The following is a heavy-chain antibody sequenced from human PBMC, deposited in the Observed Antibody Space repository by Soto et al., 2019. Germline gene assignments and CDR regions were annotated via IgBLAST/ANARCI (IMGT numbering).Heavy chain of an antibody. CDR1: GYTFISYG. D-gene: IGHD6-19*01. J-gene: IGHJ4*02. CDR2: ISADNGNT. CDR3: ARETAVTGADY. Sequence: QVQLVQSGAEVKKPGASVKVSCKASGYTFISYGISWVRQAPGQGLEWMGWISADNGNTNYAQKIQDRVTMTTDTSTSTGYMEMRSLRSDGTAVYYCARETAVTGADYWGQGTLVTVSS. V-gene: IGHV1-18*01.